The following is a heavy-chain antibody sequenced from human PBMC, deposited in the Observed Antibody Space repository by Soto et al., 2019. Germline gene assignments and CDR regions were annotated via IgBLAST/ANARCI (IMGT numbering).Heavy chain of an antibody. Sequence: GGSLRLSCAASGFTFSTYSMNWVRQAPGKGLEWVSYVSSHSSTTYYADSVKGRSSISRDNAQNSLSLQMNSLRGEDTAVYYCARDASGGSYLNYFDLWGQGTLVTVSS. CDR2: VSSHSSTT. CDR3: ARDASGGSYLNYFDL. J-gene: IGHJ5*02. V-gene: IGHV3-48*01. D-gene: IGHD6-19*01. CDR1: GFTFSTYS.